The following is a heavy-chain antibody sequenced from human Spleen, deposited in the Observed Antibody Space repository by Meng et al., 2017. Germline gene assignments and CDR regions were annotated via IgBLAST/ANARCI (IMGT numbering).Heavy chain of an antibody. V-gene: IGHV3-7*01. D-gene: IGHD3-22*01. CDR2: IKQDGSEK. Sequence: GESLKISCAASGFTFSSCWMSWVRQAPGKGLEWVANIKQDGSEKYYVDSVKGRFTISRENAKNSLYLQMNSLRAEDTAVYYCARDRDSSGYYSNGAFDIWGQGTMVTVSS. CDR1: GFTFSSCW. CDR3: ARDRDSSGYYSNGAFDI. J-gene: IGHJ3*02.